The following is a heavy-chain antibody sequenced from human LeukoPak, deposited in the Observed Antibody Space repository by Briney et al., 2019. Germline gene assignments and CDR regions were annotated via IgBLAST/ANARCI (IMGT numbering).Heavy chain of an antibody. CDR3: ARDLWFGELSLYFDY. CDR2: INPNSGGT. V-gene: IGHV1-2*02. Sequence: GASVKVSCKASGYTFTGYYMHWVRQAPGQGLEWMGWINPNSGGTNYAQKSQGRVTMTRDTSISTAYMQLSRLRSADTAVYYCARDLWFGELSLYFDYWGQGTLVTVSS. J-gene: IGHJ4*02. D-gene: IGHD3-10*01. CDR1: GYTFTGYY.